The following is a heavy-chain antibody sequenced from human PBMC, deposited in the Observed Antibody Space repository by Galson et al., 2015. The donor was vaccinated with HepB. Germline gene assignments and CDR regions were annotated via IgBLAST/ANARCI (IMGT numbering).Heavy chain of an antibody. Sequence: SLRLSCAASGFTFSSYAMSWVRQAPGKGLEWVSAISGSGESTFYADSVKGRFTISRDNSKNTLFLQVNSLRAEDTAVYYCAKVVWGFGQEDYWGQGTLVTVSS. V-gene: IGHV3-23*01. CDR1: GFTFSSYA. J-gene: IGHJ4*02. CDR2: ISGSGEST. CDR3: AKVVWGFGQEDY. D-gene: IGHD3-16*01.